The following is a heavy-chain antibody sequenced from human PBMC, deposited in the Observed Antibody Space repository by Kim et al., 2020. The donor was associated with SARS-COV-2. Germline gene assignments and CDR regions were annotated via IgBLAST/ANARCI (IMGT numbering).Heavy chain of an antibody. CDR1: GYTFTSYS. V-gene: IGHV1-18*01. D-gene: IGHD1-7*01. CDR3: AWQIITGTTYRFDS. Sequence: ASVKVSCKASGYTFTSYSITWVRQAPGQGREWMGYISTYNYNTHYAQNFQGRVTMTTDSSASTAFMELRTLTTYDTAMYYCAWQIITGTTYRFDSWGQGTLVTVSS. CDR2: ISTYNYNT. J-gene: IGHJ4*02.